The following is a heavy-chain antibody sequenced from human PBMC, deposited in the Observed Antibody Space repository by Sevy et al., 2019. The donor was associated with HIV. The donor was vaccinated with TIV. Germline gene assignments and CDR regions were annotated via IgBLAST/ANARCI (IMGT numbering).Heavy chain of an antibody. Sequence: GGSLRLSCAASGFTFSSYSINWVRQAPGKGLEWVSSISTTSSYIYYADSVKGRFTISRVNARNSVYLQVNSLRAEDTAVYYCARAGTTGMTYYFYGMDLWGQGTTVTVSS. J-gene: IGHJ6*01. CDR3: ARAGTTGMTYYFYGMDL. D-gene: IGHD1-1*01. CDR2: ISTTSSYI. CDR1: GFTFSSYS. V-gene: IGHV3-21*01.